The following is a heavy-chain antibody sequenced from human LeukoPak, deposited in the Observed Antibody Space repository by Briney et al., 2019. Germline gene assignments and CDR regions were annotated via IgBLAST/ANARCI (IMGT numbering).Heavy chain of an antibody. CDR1: GVTFSNYA. J-gene: IGHJ4*02. D-gene: IGHD3-9*01. V-gene: IGHV3-23*01. Sequence: PGGSLRLSCAASGVTFSNYAMSWGCQAPGKGLELVSARRDSGGSTYYADSVKGRFTISRDNSKNTLSLKMNTPRGGDPGLSYCATGLLRHFDWLCPFEYWGQGTLVTVSS. CDR2: RRDSGGST. CDR3: ATGLLRHFDWLCPFEY.